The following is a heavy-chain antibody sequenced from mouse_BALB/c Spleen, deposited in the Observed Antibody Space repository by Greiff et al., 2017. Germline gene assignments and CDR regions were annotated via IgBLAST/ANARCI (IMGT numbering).Heavy chain of an antibody. CDR1: GYTFTSYW. Sequence: VQLQQSGAELAKPGASVKMSCKASGYTFTSYWMHWVKQRPGQGLEWIGYINPSTGYTEYNQKFKDKATLTADKSSSTAYMQLSSLTSEDSAVYYCARDRGGNYDYWGQGTSVTVSS. D-gene: IGHD2-1*01. CDR2: INPSTGYT. CDR3: ARDRGGNYDY. J-gene: IGHJ4*01. V-gene: IGHV1-7*01.